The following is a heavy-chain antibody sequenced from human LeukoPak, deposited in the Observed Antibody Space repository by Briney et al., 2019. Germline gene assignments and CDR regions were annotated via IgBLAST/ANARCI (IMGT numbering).Heavy chain of an antibody. CDR1: GFTFSNYA. V-gene: IGHV3-23*01. CDR2: ISGIGGST. Sequence: GGSLRLSCAASGFTFSNYAMSWVRQAPGKGLEWLSAISGIGGSTYYADSVTGRFTISRDNSKNTLYLQMNSLRAEDTAVYYCAKVGITMVRGVIYWGQGTLVTVSS. D-gene: IGHD3-10*01. J-gene: IGHJ4*02. CDR3: AKVGITMVRGVIY.